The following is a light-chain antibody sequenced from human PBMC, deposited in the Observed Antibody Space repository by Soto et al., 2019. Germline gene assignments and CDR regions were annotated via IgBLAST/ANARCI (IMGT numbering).Light chain of an antibody. CDR1: RSDVGGYKY. Sequence: QSVLTQPRSVSASPGQSVTLSCTGTRSDVGGYKYVAWYQQHPGTVPKLMIYDVSKRPSGVPDRFSASKSGNTASLTISGLQAEDEADYYCCSYAGTYTWVFGGGTKLTVL. V-gene: IGLV2-11*01. CDR2: DVS. J-gene: IGLJ3*02. CDR3: CSYAGTYTWV.